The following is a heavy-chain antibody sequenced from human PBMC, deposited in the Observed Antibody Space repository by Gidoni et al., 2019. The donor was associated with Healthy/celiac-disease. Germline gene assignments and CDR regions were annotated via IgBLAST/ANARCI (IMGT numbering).Heavy chain of an antibody. V-gene: IGHV1-69*01. Sequence: QVQLVQFGAEVKKPGSSVKVSCKASAGTFSSYAISCVRQAPGQGLEWMGGIIPIFGTANYAQKFQGRVTITADESTSTAYMELSSLRSEDTAVYYCARSRDYCSGGSCYSRFDYYDGMDVWGQGTTVTVSS. J-gene: IGHJ6*02. CDR2: IIPIFGTA. D-gene: IGHD2-15*01. CDR3: ARSRDYCSGGSCYSRFDYYDGMDV. CDR1: AGTFSSYA.